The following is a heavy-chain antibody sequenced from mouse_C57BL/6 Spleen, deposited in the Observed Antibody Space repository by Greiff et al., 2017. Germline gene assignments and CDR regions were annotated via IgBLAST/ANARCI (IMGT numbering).Heavy chain of an antibody. CDR1: GYTFTSYW. J-gene: IGHJ3*01. Sequence: QVQLQQPGAELVKPGASVKMSCKASGYTFTSYWITWVKQRPGQGLEWIGDIYPGSGSTNYNEKFKSKATLTVDTSSSTAYMQLSSLTSEDSAVDYCATSYYSNSTWFAYWGQGTLVTVSA. D-gene: IGHD2-5*01. CDR2: IYPGSGST. CDR3: ATSYYSNSTWFAY. V-gene: IGHV1-55*01.